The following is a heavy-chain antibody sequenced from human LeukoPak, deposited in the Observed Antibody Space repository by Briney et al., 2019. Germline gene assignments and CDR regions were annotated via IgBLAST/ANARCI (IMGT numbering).Heavy chain of an antibody. CDR1: GGSISSGDYH. J-gene: IGHJ4*02. D-gene: IGHD2-15*01. Sequence: PSETLSLTCTVSGGSISSGDYHWNWLRQHPRKGLEWIVYIYYSGSTYYNPSLKNRITISVDTSKNQFSLKLSSVTAADTAVYYCARSWGTSAGYFDYWGQGTLVTVSS. V-gene: IGHV4-31*03. CDR2: IYYSGST. CDR3: ARSWGTSAGYFDY.